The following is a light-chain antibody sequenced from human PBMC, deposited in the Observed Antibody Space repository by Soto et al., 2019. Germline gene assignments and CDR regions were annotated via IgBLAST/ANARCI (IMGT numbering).Light chain of an antibody. V-gene: IGKV1-5*03. CDR1: QTISSW. J-gene: IGKJ5*01. CDR3: QHFKSFPIT. CDR2: KAS. Sequence: DITMTQSPYTLSGCVGASVTITCRASQTISSWLAWYQQKPGKAPKLLIYKASTLKSGVPSRFSGSGSGTDFTLTISSLQPEDFATYYCQHFKSFPITFGQGTRLEIK.